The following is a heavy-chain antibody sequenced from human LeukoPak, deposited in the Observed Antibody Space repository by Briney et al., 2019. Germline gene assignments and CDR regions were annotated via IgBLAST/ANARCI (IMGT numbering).Heavy chain of an antibody. CDR1: GFTFSSYA. CDR2: ISYDGSSK. Sequence: PGGSLRLSCAASGFTFSSYALHWVRQAPGKGLEWVAVISYDGSSKYYADSVKGRFTISRDNSKNTLYLQMNSLRAEDTAVYYCAKDRGPRIAAAGGWGQGTLVTVSS. J-gene: IGHJ4*02. D-gene: IGHD6-13*01. CDR3: AKDRGPRIAAAGG. V-gene: IGHV3-30*04.